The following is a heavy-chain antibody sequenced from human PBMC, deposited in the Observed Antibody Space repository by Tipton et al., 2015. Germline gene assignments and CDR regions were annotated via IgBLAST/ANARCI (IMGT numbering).Heavy chain of an antibody. CDR1: GGSISHYY. CDR2: IYYSGST. Sequence: TLSLTCTVSGGSISHYYWSWIRQPPGKGLEWFGHIYYSGSTNYNPSLKSRVTISVDTSKNQFSLKLSSVTAADTAVYYCARGVKRDSYGKGGWFDPWGQGNLVTVSS. D-gene: IGHD5-18*01. V-gene: IGHV4-59*01. J-gene: IGHJ5*02. CDR3: ARGVKRDSYGKGGWFDP.